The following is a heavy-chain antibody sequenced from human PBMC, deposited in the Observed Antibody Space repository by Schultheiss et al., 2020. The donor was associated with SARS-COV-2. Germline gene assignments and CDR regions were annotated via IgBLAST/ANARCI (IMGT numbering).Heavy chain of an antibody. CDR1: GFTFSSYA. CDR3: ASGPHVDTAMPFDY. D-gene: IGHD5-18*01. CDR2: ISGSGGST. Sequence: GGSLRLSCAASGFTFSSYAMSWVRQAPGKGLEWVSAISGSGGSTYYADSVKGRFTISRDNSKNTLYLQMNSLRAEDTAVYYCASGPHVDTAMPFDYWGQGTLVTVSS. V-gene: IGHV3-23*01. J-gene: IGHJ4*02.